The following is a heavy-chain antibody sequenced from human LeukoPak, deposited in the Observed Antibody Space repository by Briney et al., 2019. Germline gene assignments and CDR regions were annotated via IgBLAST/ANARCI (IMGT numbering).Heavy chain of an antibody. CDR1: GGSISSYY. D-gene: IGHD6-6*01. CDR2: IYTSGST. Sequence: NPSETLSLTCTVSGGSISSYYWSWIRQPAGKGLEWIGRIYTSGSTNYNPSLKSRVTISVDTSKNQFSLKLSSVTAADTAVYYCARVEYSSSGDAFDIWGQGTMVTVSS. CDR3: ARVEYSSSGDAFDI. V-gene: IGHV4-4*07. J-gene: IGHJ3*02.